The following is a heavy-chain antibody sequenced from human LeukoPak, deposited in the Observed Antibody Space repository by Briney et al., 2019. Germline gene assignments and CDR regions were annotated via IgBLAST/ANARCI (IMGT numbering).Heavy chain of an antibody. D-gene: IGHD3-22*01. CDR2: ISWNSGSI. CDR1: GFTFDDYA. CDR3: AKDTRTRGYYELFDY. J-gene: IGHJ4*02. Sequence: GGSLRLSCAASGFTFDDYAMHWVRQAPGKGLEWVSGISWNSGSIGYADSVKGRFTISRDNAKNSLYLQMNSLRAEDTALYYCAKDTRTRGYYELFDYWGQGTLVTASS. V-gene: IGHV3-9*01.